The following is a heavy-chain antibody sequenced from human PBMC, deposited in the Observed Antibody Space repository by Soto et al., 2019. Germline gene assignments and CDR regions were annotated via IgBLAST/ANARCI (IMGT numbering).Heavy chain of an antibody. CDR3: ARGEWLRPPWFDP. CDR1: GGSVSSGSYY. D-gene: IGHD6-19*01. Sequence: QVQLQESGPGLVKPSETLSLTCTVSGGSVSSGSYYWSWIRQPPGKGLEWIGYIYYSGSTNYNPSLKSRVTISVDTSKNPFSLKLSSVTAADTAVYYCARGEWLRPPWFDPWGQGTLVTASS. J-gene: IGHJ5*02. CDR2: IYYSGST. V-gene: IGHV4-61*01.